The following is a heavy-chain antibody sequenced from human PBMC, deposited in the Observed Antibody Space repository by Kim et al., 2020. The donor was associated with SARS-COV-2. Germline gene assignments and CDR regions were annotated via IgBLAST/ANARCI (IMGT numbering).Heavy chain of an antibody. J-gene: IGHJ4*02. V-gene: IGHV3-23*03. CDR3: AKDLGSSDDY. CDR1: GFTFSSYA. Sequence: GGSLRLSCAASGFTFSSYAMSWVRQAPGKGLEWVSVIYSGGSSTYYADSVKGRFTISRDNSKNTLYLQMNSLRAEDTAVYYCAKDLGSSDDYWGQGTLVTVSS. CDR2: IYSGGSST. D-gene: IGHD3-10*01.